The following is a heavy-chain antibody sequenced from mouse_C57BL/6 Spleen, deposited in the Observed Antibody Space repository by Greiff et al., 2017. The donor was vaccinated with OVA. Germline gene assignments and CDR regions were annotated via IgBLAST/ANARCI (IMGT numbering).Heavy chain of an antibody. CDR1: GYTFTSYW. V-gene: IGHV1-5*01. D-gene: IGHD1-1*01. Sequence: EVQLQQSGTVLARPGASVKMSCKTSGYTFTSYWMHWVKQRPGQGLEWIGAIYPGNSDTSYNQKFKGKAKLTAVTSASTAYMELSSLTNEDSAVYSCTRGPPTTVVGYFDYWGQGTTLTVSS. CDR2: IYPGNSDT. J-gene: IGHJ2*01. CDR3: TRGPPTTVVGYFDY.